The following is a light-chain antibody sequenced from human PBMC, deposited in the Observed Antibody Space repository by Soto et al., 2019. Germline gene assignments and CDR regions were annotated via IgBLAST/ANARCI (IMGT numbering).Light chain of an antibody. J-gene: IGKJ1*01. V-gene: IGKV3-20*01. Sequence: EIVLTQSPGTLSSSPGERATLSCRASQSVSSIYLAWYQQKPGQAPSLLIYATSSRATGIPDRFSGSGSGTDFTLTISRLEPEDFAVYYCQQYGSSPRTFGQGTKVDIK. CDR3: QQYGSSPRT. CDR1: QSVSSIY. CDR2: ATS.